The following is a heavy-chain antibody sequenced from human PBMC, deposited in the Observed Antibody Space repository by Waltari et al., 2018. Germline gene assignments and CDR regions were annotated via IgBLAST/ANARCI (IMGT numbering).Heavy chain of an antibody. CDR3: ARDRGRGIYLDT. V-gene: IGHV4-4*02. CDR2: VQYTGRS. Sequence: QLQLQESGPGLVKPSGTLSLRGTDSGDSMSSTDWWSWVRQSPQKGLEWIGQVQYTGRSNYTPSFASRVTVSIDTSNNQFTLKLTSATAADTAMYYCARDRGRGIYLDTWGPGMQVTVSP. D-gene: IGHD2-15*01. J-gene: IGHJ5*02. CDR1: GDSMSSTDW.